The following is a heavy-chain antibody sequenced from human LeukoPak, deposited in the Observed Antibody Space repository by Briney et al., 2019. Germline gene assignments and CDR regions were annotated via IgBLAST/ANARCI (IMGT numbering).Heavy chain of an antibody. D-gene: IGHD3-10*01. CDR2: ISSSSSYI. V-gene: IGHV3-21*01. CDR1: GFTFSSYS. CDR3: ARDGSAKAGVYYYYYMDV. Sequence: GGSLRLSCAASGFTFSSYSMNWVRQAPGKGLEWVSSISSSSSYIYYADSVKGRFTISRDNAKNSLYLQMNSLRAEDTAVYYCARDGSAKAGVYYYYYMDVWGKGTTVTVSS. J-gene: IGHJ6*03.